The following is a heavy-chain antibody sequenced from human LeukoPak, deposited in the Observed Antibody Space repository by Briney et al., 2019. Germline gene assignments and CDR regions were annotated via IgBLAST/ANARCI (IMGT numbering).Heavy chain of an antibody. CDR1: GGSISSGDYY. CDR2: IYYSGST. Sequence: SQTLSLTCTVSGGSISSGDYYWSWIRQHPGKGLEWIGHIYYSGSTNYNPSLKSRVTISVDASKNQFSLKLSSVTAADTAVYYCARVYYDFWSGFANWFDPWGQGTLVTVSS. D-gene: IGHD3-3*01. CDR3: ARVYYDFWSGFANWFDP. J-gene: IGHJ5*02. V-gene: IGHV4-31*03.